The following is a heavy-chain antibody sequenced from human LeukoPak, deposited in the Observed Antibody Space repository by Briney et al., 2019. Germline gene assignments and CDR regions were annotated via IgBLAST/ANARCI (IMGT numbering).Heavy chain of an antibody. CDR1: GYTFTGYY. CDR3: ALYLGYSYGLDY. D-gene: IGHD5-18*01. Sequence: ASVKVSCKASGYTFTGYYMHWVRQAPGQGLEWMGWINPNSGGTNYAQKFQGWVTMTRDTSISTAYMELSRLRSDDTAVYYCALYLGYSYGLDYWGQETLVTVSP. V-gene: IGHV1-2*04. J-gene: IGHJ4*02. CDR2: INPNSGGT.